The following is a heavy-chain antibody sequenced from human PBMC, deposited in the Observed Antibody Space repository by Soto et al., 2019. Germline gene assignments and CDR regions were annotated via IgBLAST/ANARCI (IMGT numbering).Heavy chain of an antibody. J-gene: IGHJ4*02. Sequence: SETLSLTCTVSGGSISSSSYYWGWIRQPPGKGLEWIGSIYYSGSTYYNPSLKSRVTISVDTSKNQFSLKLSSVTAADTAVYYCARHWQDYYDSSGYYYFDYWGQGTLVTVSS. CDR1: GGSISSSSYY. D-gene: IGHD3-22*01. CDR2: IYYSGST. V-gene: IGHV4-39*01. CDR3: ARHWQDYYDSSGYYYFDY.